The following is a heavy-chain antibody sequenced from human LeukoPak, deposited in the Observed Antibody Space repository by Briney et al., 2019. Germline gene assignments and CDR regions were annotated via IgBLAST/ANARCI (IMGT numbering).Heavy chain of an antibody. Sequence: GGSLRLSCAASGFTFSGYEMNWVRQAPGKGLEWVANIKQDGSEKYYVDSVKGRFTISRDNSKNTLYLQMNSLRAEDTAVYYCASQGGRFGELPHWGQGTLVTVSS. CDR2: IKQDGSEK. J-gene: IGHJ4*02. CDR1: GFTFSGYE. V-gene: IGHV3-7*03. D-gene: IGHD3-10*01. CDR3: ASQGGRFGELPH.